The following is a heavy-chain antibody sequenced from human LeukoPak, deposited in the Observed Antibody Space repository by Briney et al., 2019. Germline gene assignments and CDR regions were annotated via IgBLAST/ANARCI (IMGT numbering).Heavy chain of an antibody. CDR2: ISSSSSTI. CDR1: GFTFSSYS. D-gene: IGHD2-2*03. J-gene: IGHJ6*03. V-gene: IGHV3-48*04. Sequence: GGSLRLSCAASGFTFSSYSMNWVRQAPGKGLEWVSYISSSSSTIYYADSVKGRFTISRDNAKNSLYLQMNSLRAEDTAVYYCARWGMDIVVVPAAYYYYYMDVWGIGTTVTVSS. CDR3: ARWGMDIVVVPAAYYYYYMDV.